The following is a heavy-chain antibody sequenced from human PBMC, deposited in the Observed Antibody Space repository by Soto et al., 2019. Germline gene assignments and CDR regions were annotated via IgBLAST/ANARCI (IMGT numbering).Heavy chain of an antibody. CDR2: IWYDGSNK. Sequence: GGSLRLSCAASGFTFSSYGLHWVRQAPGKGLEWVAVIWYDGSNKYYADSVKGRFTISRDNSKNTLYLQMNSLRTEDTALYYCAKHYCSSTSCYGPYYYYGMDVWGQGTTVTVS. V-gene: IGHV3-30*02. D-gene: IGHD2-2*01. J-gene: IGHJ6*02. CDR3: AKHYCSSTSCYGPYYYYGMDV. CDR1: GFTFSSYG.